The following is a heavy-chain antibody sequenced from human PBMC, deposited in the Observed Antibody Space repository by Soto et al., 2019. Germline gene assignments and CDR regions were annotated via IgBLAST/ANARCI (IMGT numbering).Heavy chain of an antibody. CDR1: GGSISSGGYY. V-gene: IGHV4-31*02. CDR2: IYYSGNT. Sequence: PSETLSLTCTVSGGSISSGGYYWSWIRQHPGKGLEWIGYIYYSGNTYYNPSLKSRVTISVDTSKNQFSLKLSSVTAADTAVYYCARARYSSSWTGPVFDYWGQGTLVTVSS. D-gene: IGHD6-13*01. CDR3: ARARYSSSWTGPVFDY. J-gene: IGHJ4*02.